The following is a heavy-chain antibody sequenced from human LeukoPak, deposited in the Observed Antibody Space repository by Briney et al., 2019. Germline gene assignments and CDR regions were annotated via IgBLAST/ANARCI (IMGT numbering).Heavy chain of an antibody. CDR2: IKKDGSEK. CDR1: GFTFSSYW. V-gene: IGHV3-7*01. CDR3: ARHLSGVTGYTYGRGIDY. D-gene: IGHD5-18*01. Sequence: GGSLRLSCAASGFTFSSYWMSWVRQAPGKGLEWVANIKKDGSEKYSVDSVKGRFTISRDNAKTSLYLQMNTLRAEDTAVYYCARHLSGVTGYTYGRGIDYWGQGTLVTVSS. J-gene: IGHJ4*02.